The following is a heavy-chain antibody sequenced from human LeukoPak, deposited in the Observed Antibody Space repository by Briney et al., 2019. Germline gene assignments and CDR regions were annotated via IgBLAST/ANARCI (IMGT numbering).Heavy chain of an antibody. CDR3: ARDRSTMVRGVLYYYYMDV. V-gene: IGHV4-59*01. J-gene: IGHJ6*03. Sequence: SETLTLTCTVSGGSISSYYWSWIRQLPGKGLEWIGYIYYSESTNYNPSLKSRFTISVDTSKNQFSLQLSSVTAADTAVYYCARDRSTMVRGVLYYYYMDVWGKGTTVTVSS. CDR1: GGSISSYY. D-gene: IGHD3-10*01. CDR2: IYYSEST.